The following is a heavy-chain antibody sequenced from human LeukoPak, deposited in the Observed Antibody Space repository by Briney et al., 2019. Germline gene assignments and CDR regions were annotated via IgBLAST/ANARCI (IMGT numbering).Heavy chain of an antibody. CDR2: ISSSSSTI. V-gene: IGHV3-48*03. Sequence: GGSLRLSCAASGFTFSSYEMNWVRQAPGKGLEWVSYISSSSSTIYYADSVKGRFTISRDNAKNSLYLQMNSLRAEDTAVYYCARGRIVVVPAAILSRYMDVWGKGTTVTVSS. J-gene: IGHJ6*03. D-gene: IGHD2-2*01. CDR1: GFTFSSYE. CDR3: ARGRIVVVPAAILSRYMDV.